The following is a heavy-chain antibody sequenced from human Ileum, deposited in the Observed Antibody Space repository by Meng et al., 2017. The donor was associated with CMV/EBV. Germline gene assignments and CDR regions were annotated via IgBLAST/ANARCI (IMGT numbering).Heavy chain of an antibody. Sequence: SETLSLTCTVSGYSISSGYYWGWIRQPPGKGLEWIGSIYHSGSTYYNPSLKSRVTISVDTSKNQFSLKLSSVTAADTAVYYCARGVSHYYYYYGMDVWGQGTTVTVSS. J-gene: IGHJ6*02. CDR2: IYHSGST. V-gene: IGHV4-38-2*02. CDR1: GYSISSGYY. D-gene: IGHD2-8*01. CDR3: ARGVSHYYYYYGMDV.